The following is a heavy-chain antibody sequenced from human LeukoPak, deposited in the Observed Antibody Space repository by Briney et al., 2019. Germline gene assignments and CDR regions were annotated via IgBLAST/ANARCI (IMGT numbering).Heavy chain of an antibody. J-gene: IGHJ4*02. CDR1: GYSFTGDY. CDR2: INHNSGGT. Sequence: ASLTLTCTASGYSFTGDYMRWVRQPPGEGLQWRGGINHNSGGTNYAQKFQGRVTMTRDTSISTAYREVSRLRSDDPAVYYWARGLSGKQLVTLDYWGEGGLVTVS. V-gene: IGHV1-2*02. CDR3: ARGLSGKQLVTLDY. D-gene: IGHD6-6*01.